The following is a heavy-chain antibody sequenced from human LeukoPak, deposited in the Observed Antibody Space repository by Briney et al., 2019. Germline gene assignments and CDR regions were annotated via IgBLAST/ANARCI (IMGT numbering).Heavy chain of an antibody. CDR2: ISYDGSNK. V-gene: IGHV3-30*18. CDR1: AFTFSSYG. D-gene: IGHD2-8*01. J-gene: IGHJ5*02. Sequence: PGGSLRLSCAASAFTFSSYGMHWVRQAPGKGLEWVAAISYDGSNKYYADSVKGRFTISRDNSKNTLYLQMNSLRAEDTAVYYCAKEALRYCTNGVCSPFDPWGQGTLVTVSS. CDR3: AKEALRYCTNGVCSPFDP.